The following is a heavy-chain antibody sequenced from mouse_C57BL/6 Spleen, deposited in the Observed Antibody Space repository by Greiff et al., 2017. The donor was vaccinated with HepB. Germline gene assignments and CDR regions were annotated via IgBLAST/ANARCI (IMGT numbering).Heavy chain of an antibody. CDR1: GYAFSSSW. Sequence: VQLQQSGPELVKPGASVKISCKASGYAFSSSWMNWVKQRPGKGLEWIGRIYPGDGDTNYNGKFKGKATLTADKSSSTAYMQLSSLTSEDSAVYFCARGIYYDYDVGWYFDVWGTGTTVTVSS. J-gene: IGHJ1*03. CDR2: IYPGDGDT. CDR3: ARGIYYDYDVGWYFDV. V-gene: IGHV1-82*01. D-gene: IGHD2-4*01.